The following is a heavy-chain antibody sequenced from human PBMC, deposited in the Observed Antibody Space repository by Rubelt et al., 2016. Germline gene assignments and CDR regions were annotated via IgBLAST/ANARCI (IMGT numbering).Heavy chain of an antibody. Sequence: QVQLQESGPGLVKPSEALSLTCTVSGYSISSGYYWGWIRPPPGKGLEWIGSIYHIGSTYYNPSVKSRVTIAVDTSKNQCSLMLSSVTAADTAVYYCARDHSSGWYLEGFLDYWGQGTLVTVSP. J-gene: IGHJ4*02. V-gene: IGHV4-38-2*02. CDR2: IYHIGST. CDR3: ARDHSSGWYLEGFLDY. CDR1: GYSISSGYY. D-gene: IGHD6-19*01.